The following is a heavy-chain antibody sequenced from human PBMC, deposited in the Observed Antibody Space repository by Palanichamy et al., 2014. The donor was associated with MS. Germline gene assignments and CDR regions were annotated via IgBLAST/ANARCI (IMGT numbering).Heavy chain of an antibody. CDR3: GYRGGVSGSYGTFDY. V-gene: IGHV2-5*02. CDR1: GFSLSTSGVG. D-gene: IGHD1-26*01. Sequence: QITLKESGPTLVKPTQTLTLTCTFSGFSLSTSGVGVGWIRQPPRKALEWLALIYWDDDKRYTPSLKSRLTVTKDTSKNRVVLTVTSMEPADTATYYCGYRGGVSGSYGTFDYWGQGTLVTVSS. CDR2: IYWDDDK. J-gene: IGHJ4*02.